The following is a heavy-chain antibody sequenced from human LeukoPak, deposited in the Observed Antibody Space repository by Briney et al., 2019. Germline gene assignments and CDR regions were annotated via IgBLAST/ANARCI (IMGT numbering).Heavy chain of an antibody. J-gene: IGHJ6*03. V-gene: IGHV3-30*02. CDR2: IRYDGTNK. CDR1: GFTFSSYA. Sequence: GGPLRLSCAVSGFTFSSYAMHWVRQTPGKGLEWVAFIRYDGTNKYYADSVKGRFTISRDNSKNTLYLQMNSLRAEDTAVYYCARANDNYYYYYMDVWGKGTTVTISS. D-gene: IGHD3-9*01. CDR3: ARANDNYYYYYMDV.